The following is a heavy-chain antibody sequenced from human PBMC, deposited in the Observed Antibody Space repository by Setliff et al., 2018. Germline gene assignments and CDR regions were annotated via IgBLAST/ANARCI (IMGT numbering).Heavy chain of an antibody. V-gene: IGHV1-24*01. J-gene: IGHJ6*02. CDR1: GYTLTELS. Sequence: ASVKVSCKVSGYTLTELSRHWVRQAPGKGLEWMGGFDPEDGETIYAQKFQGRVTMTRNTSISTAYMELSSLRSEDTAVYYCARDVPFWSGYYTGYYYYYGMDVWGQGTTVTVSS. CDR3: ARDVPFWSGYYTGYYYYYGMDV. CDR2: FDPEDGET. D-gene: IGHD3-3*01.